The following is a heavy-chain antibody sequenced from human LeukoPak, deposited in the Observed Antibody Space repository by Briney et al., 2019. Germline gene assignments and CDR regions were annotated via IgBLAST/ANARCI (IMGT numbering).Heavy chain of an antibody. CDR2: IIPIFGTA. D-gene: IGHD3-22*01. Sequence: SVNVSCKASGGTFSSYAISWVRQAPGQGLDWMGRIIPIFGTANYAQKFQGKVTITTDESTSTAYMELSSLRSEDTAVYYCARDPLGYDSSGYYDYWGQGTLVTVSS. CDR1: GGTFSSYA. V-gene: IGHV1-69*05. J-gene: IGHJ4*02. CDR3: ARDPLGYDSSGYYDY.